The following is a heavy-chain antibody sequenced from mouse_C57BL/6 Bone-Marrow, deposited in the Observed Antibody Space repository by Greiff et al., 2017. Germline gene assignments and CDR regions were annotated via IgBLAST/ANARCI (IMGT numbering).Heavy chain of an antibody. J-gene: IGHJ4*01. V-gene: IGHV1-9*01. CDR2: ILPGSGST. CDR3: ASPYYYGSPDYAMYY. D-gene: IGHD1-1*01. CDR1: GYKFTGYW. Sequence: QVQLQQSGAELMKPGASVKLSCKATGYKFTGYWIEWVKQRPGHGLEWIGEILPGSGSTNYNEKFKGKATFTADPSSNTAYMQLSSLTTEYSAIYYCASPYYYGSPDYAMYYWGQGTSVTVSS.